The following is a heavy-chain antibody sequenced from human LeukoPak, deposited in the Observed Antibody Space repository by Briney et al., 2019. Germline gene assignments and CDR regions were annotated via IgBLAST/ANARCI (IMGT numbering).Heavy chain of an antibody. CDR1: GFTFSSYA. CDR2: IVGSGGHT. V-gene: IGHV3-23*01. Sequence: GGSLRLSCAASGFTFSSYAMSWVRQAPGKGLEWVSGIVGSGGHTYYADSVKGRFTISRDNSTNTLHLQMNSLRAEDTAVYYCAKDWDSTGYYLDYWGQGTLVPVSS. J-gene: IGHJ4*02. D-gene: IGHD3-22*01. CDR3: AKDWDSTGYYLDY.